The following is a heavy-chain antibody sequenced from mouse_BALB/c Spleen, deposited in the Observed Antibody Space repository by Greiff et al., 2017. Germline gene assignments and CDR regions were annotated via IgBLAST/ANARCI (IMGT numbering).Heavy chain of an antibody. Sequence: QVQLQQSGAELMKPGASVKISCKATGYTFSSYWIEWVKQRPGHGLEWIGEILPGSGSTNYNEKFKGKATFTADTSSNTAYMPLSSLTSEDSAVYYGARGYYGSTPYFFDYWGQGTTLTVSS. D-gene: IGHD1-1*01. CDR1: GYTFSSYW. CDR2: ILPGSGST. J-gene: IGHJ2*01. V-gene: IGHV1-9*01. CDR3: ARGYYGSTPYFFDY.